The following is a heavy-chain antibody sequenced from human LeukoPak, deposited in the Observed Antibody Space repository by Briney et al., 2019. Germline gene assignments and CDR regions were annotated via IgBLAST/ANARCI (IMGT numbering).Heavy chain of an antibody. D-gene: IGHD3-3*01. V-gene: IGHV3-53*01. CDR3: ARDPRYYDFWSGWDMDV. CDR2: IYSGGST. CDR1: GFTFSSYA. J-gene: IGHJ6*03. Sequence: GGSLRLSCAASGFTFSSYAMSWVRQAPGKGLEWVSVIYSGGSTYYADSVKGRFTISRDNSKNTLYLQMSSLRAEDTAVYYCARDPRYYDFWSGWDMDVWGKGTTVTVSS.